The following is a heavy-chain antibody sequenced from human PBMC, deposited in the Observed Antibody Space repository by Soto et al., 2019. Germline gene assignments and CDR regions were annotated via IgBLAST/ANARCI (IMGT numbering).Heavy chain of an antibody. J-gene: IGHJ6*02. CDR2: IYYSGTT. CDR1: GGSISSYY. D-gene: IGHD2-2*01. Sequence: QVQLQESGPGLVKPSETLSLTCTVSGGSISSYYWSWIRQPPGKGLEWIGYIYYSGTTNYNPSLKSRVTISVDTSKYQFSLKLSSVTAADTAVYYCAILPRRYQLLYSYYYGMDVWVQGTTVTVSS. CDR3: AILPRRYQLLYSYYYGMDV. V-gene: IGHV4-59*08.